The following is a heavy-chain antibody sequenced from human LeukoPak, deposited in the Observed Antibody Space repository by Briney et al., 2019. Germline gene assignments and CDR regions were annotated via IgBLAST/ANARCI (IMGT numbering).Heavy chain of an antibody. CDR2: INPNSGGT. CDR1: GYTFTGYY. J-gene: IGHJ5*02. V-gene: IGHV1-2*02. Sequence: GASVKVSCKASGYTFTGYYMHWVRQAPGQGLEWMGWINPNSGGTNYAQKFQGRVTMTRDTSISTAYMELSRLRSDDTAVYYCARSRSDGSCYLCWFDPWGQGTLVTVSS. D-gene: IGHD2-15*01. CDR3: ARSRSDGSCYLCWFDP.